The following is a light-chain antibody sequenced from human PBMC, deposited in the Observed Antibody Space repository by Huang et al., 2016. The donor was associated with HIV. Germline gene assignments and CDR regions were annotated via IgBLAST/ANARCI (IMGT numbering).Light chain of an antibody. V-gene: IGKV1-39*01. CDR3: QQSYDTPRT. J-gene: IGKJ1*01. CDR2: AAS. CDR1: QTISTY. Sequence: DIQMTQSPSSLSASVGDRVTITCRAGQTISTYLNWYQQKPGEAPKLLISAASTLQSGVPSRFSGSGSGTDFTLTISSLQPEDSATYHCQQSYDTPRTFGQGTKVEIK.